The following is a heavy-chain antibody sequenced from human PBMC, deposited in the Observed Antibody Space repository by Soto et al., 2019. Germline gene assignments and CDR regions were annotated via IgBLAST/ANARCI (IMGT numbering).Heavy chain of an antibody. Sequence: ASVKVSCKASRYTFTSYDINWVRQAAGQGLEWMGWINAGNGNTKYSQKFQGRVTITRDTSASTAYMELSSLRSEDTAVYYCAGEKLMVRRVANWFDPWGQGTLVTVSS. CDR3: AGEKLMVRRVANWFDP. D-gene: IGHD3-10*01. V-gene: IGHV1-3*01. CDR2: INAGNGNT. CDR1: RYTFTSYD. J-gene: IGHJ5*02.